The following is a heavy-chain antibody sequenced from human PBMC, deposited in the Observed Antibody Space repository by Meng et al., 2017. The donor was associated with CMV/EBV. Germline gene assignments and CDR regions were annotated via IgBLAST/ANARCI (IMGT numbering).Heavy chain of an antibody. J-gene: IGHJ6*02. Sequence: GGSLRLSCAASGFTFSSYSMNWVRQAPGKGLEWVSSISSSSSYIYYADSVKGRFTTSRDNAKNSLYLQMNSLRAEDTAVYYCARALVDTAMVTPTYYYYGMDVWGQGTTVTVSS. CDR3: ARALVDTAMVTPTYYYYGMDV. CDR1: GFTFSSYS. CDR2: ISSSSSYI. V-gene: IGHV3-21*01. D-gene: IGHD5-18*01.